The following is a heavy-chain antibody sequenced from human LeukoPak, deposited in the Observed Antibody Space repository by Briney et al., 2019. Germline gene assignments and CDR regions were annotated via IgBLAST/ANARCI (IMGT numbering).Heavy chain of an antibody. V-gene: IGHV1-8*01. D-gene: IGHD2-2*01. CDR3: ARFLGYSAAAFDY. Sequence: ASVKVSCKASGYTFTSYDINWVRQATGQGLEWMGWMNPNSGNTGYAQKFQGGVTMTRNTSISTAYMELSSLRSEDTAVYYCARFLGYSAAAFDYWGQGTLVTVSS. J-gene: IGHJ4*02. CDR2: MNPNSGNT. CDR1: GYTFTSYD.